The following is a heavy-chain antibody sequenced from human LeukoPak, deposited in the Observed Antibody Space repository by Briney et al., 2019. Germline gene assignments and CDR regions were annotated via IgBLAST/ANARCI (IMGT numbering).Heavy chain of an antibody. CDR1: GFTFSSYG. J-gene: IGHJ4*02. V-gene: IGHV3-30*18. CDR3: AKDRYCSGGSCYGGDFDY. D-gene: IGHD2-15*01. Sequence: QPGGSLRLSCAASGFTFSSYGMHWVRQAPGKGLEWVAVISYDGSNKYYADSVKGRFAISRDNSKNTLYLQMNSLRAEDTAVYYCAKDRYCSGGSCYGGDFDYWGQGTLVTVSS. CDR2: ISYDGSNK.